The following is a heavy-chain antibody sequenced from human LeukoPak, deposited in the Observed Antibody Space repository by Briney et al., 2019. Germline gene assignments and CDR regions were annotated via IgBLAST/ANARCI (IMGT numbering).Heavy chain of an antibody. V-gene: IGHV4-59*01. J-gene: IGHJ3*02. CDR3: ATSVKYCSGGSCYSEAFDI. D-gene: IGHD2-15*01. CDR2: IYYSGST. Sequence: SETLSLTCTVPGGSISSYYWSWIRQPPGKGLEWIGYIYYSGSTNYNPSLKGRVTISVDTSKNQFSLKLSSVTAADTAVYYCATSVKYCSGGSCYSEAFDIWGQGTMVTVSS. CDR1: GGSISSYY.